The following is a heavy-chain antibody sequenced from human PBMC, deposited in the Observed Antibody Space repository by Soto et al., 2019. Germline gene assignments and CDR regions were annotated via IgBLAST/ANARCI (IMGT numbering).Heavy chain of an antibody. J-gene: IGHJ3*02. Sequence: QVQLVQSGAEVKKPGSSVKVSCKASGGTFSSYAISWVRQAPGQGLEWMGGIIPIFGTANYAQKFQGRVTITADESRSTAYMELSSLRSEDTAVYYCARDSQSAPTVTTDAFDIWGQGTMVTVSS. CDR3: ARDSQSAPTVTTDAFDI. D-gene: IGHD4-17*01. CDR2: IIPIFGTA. V-gene: IGHV1-69*12. CDR1: GGTFSSYA.